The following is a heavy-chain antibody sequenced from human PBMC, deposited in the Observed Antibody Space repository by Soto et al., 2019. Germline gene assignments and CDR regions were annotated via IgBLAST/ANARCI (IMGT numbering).Heavy chain of an antibody. CDR2: IYYSGIT. D-gene: IGHD1-26*01. Sequence: QVQLQESGPGLVKPSETLSLTCTVSGGSVSSGSYYWSWIRQPPGKGLEWIGYIYYSGITDYNPSLKSPVTISVDTSKNQFSLKLSSVTAADTAVYYCARDYASRIGGSGKGFDYWGQGTLVTVSS. CDR3: ARDYASRIGGSGKGFDY. J-gene: IGHJ4*02. CDR1: GGSVSSGSYY. V-gene: IGHV4-61*01.